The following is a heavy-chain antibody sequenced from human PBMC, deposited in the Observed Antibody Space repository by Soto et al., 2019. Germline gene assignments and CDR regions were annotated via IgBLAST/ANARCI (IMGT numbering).Heavy chain of an antibody. J-gene: IGHJ4*02. Sequence: EVQLVESGGGLVQPGRSLRLSCAASGFTFDDYAMHWVRQAPGKGLEWVSGISWNSGSIGYADSVKDRFTISRDNAKNALYLQTSSMSAEDTALYYCAKVGIAVAGDYYDYCGERNLVAVSS. CDR3: AKVGIAVAGDYYDY. D-gene: IGHD6-19*01. CDR2: ISWNSGSI. CDR1: GFTFDDYA. V-gene: IGHV3-9*01.